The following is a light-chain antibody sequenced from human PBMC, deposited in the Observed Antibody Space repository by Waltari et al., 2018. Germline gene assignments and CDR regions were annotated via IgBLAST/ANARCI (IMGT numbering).Light chain of an antibody. CDR3: QQSSNWPLT. CDR2: DAS. Sequence: SLSPGETATLSCRASQSVSSYLAWYQQKPGQAPRLLIYDASNRATGIPARFSGSGSGTDFTLTISSLEAEDFAVYYCQQSSNWPLTFGEGTKVEIK. V-gene: IGKV3-11*01. CDR1: QSVSSY. J-gene: IGKJ4*01.